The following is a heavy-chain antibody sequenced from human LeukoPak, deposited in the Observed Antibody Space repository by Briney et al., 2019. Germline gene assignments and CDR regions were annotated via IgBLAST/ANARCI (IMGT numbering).Heavy chain of an antibody. CDR1: GGSFSGYY. V-gene: IGHV4-34*01. J-gene: IGHJ6*02. Sequence: SETLSLTCAVYGGSFSGYYWGWIRQPPGKGREWIGEINHSGSTTYNPSLKSRVTISVDTSKNQFSLKLSSVTAADTAVYYCARERVVGYCSSTSCSKYYYYGMDVWGQGTTVTVSS. CDR3: ARERVVGYCSSTSCSKYYYYGMDV. D-gene: IGHD2-2*01. CDR2: INHSGST.